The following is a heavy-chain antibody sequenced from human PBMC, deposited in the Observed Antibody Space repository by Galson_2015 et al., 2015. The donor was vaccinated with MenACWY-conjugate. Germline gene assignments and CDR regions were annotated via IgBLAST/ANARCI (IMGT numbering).Heavy chain of an antibody. D-gene: IGHD3-22*01. CDR2: IYYSGST. J-gene: IGHJ4*02. V-gene: IGHV4-39*01. CDR1: GGSFSSYQ. CDR3: ARGTPYHGSSGYYFGDYFDY. Sequence: SETLSLTCAVYGGSFSSYQWGWIRQPPGKGLEWIGSIYYSGSTYYNPSLKSRVTISVDTSKNQFSLKLSSVTAADTAVYYCARGTPYHGSSGYYFGDYFDYWGQGTLVTVSS.